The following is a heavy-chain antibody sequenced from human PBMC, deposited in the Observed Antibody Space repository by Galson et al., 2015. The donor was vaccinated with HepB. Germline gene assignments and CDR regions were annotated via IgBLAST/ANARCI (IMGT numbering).Heavy chain of an antibody. D-gene: IGHD3-3*01. J-gene: IGHJ6*03. CDR2: ISYDGGNK. Sequence: SLRLSCAASGFTFSSYAMHWVRQAPGKGLEWVAVISYDGGNKYYADSVKGRFTISRDNSKNTLYLQMNSLRAEDTAVYYCAREHYDFWRSAQPYYYYYYMDVWGKGTTVTVSS. CDR3: AREHYDFWRSAQPYYYYYYMDV. CDR1: GFTFSSYA. V-gene: IGHV3-30-3*01.